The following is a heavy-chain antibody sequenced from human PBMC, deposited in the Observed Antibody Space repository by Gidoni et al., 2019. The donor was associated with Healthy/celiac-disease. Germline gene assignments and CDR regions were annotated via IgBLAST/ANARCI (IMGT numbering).Heavy chain of an antibody. CDR1: GGSISSGGYY. V-gene: IGHV4-31*03. CDR2: IYYSGST. J-gene: IGHJ4*02. CDR3: ARVRLDYYDSSGYYLFDY. Sequence: QVQLQESGPGLVKPSHTLSLTCTFSGGSISSGGYYWSWIRQHPGKGLEWIGYIYYSGSTYYNPSLKSRVTISVDTSKNQFSLKLSSVTAADTAVYYCARVRLDYYDSSGYYLFDYWGQGTLVTVSS. D-gene: IGHD3-22*01.